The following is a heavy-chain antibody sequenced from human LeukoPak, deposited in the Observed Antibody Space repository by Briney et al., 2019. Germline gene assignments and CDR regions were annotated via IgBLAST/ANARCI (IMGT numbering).Heavy chain of an antibody. D-gene: IGHD3-3*01. CDR3: ARVFWSGYSKYNWFDP. CDR2: IYHSGST. J-gene: IGHJ5*02. CDR1: GYSISSGYY. Sequence: SETLSLTCTVSGYSISSGYYWGWIRQPPGKGLEWIGSIYHSGSTYYNPSLKSRVTISVDTSKNQFSLKLSSVTAADTAVYYCARVFWSGYSKYNWFDPWGQGTLVTVSS. V-gene: IGHV4-38-2*02.